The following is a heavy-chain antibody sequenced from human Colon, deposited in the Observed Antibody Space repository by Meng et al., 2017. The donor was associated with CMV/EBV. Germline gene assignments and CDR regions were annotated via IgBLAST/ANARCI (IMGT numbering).Heavy chain of an antibody. J-gene: IGHJ4*02. CDR1: GFTFGDYA. CDR3: ARDGVRGLDY. V-gene: IGHV3-49*04. Sequence: GESLKISCTASGFTFGDYAVIWVRQAPGKGLEWVAFITSKRYGGTPEYAASVKGRFTISRDNSKNTLYVQMNSLRAEDTALYYCARDGVRGLDYWGQGTLVTVSS. CDR2: ITSKRYGGTP. D-gene: IGHD3-10*01.